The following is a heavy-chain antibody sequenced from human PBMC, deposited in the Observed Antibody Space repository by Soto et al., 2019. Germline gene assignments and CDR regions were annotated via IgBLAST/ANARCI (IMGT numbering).Heavy chain of an antibody. CDR1: GDSIASGPYY. J-gene: IGHJ6*02. V-gene: IGHV4-31*03. D-gene: IGHD2-21*01. CDR2: IFYTGST. CDR3: ARDRVRRDNKPYGMDV. Sequence: QVQLQESGPGLVKPSQTLSLTCTVSGDSIASGPYYWTWIRQHPGKGLEWIGNIFYTGSTYYNPSLQSRFSISVDTSKNQFSLRLTSVTAADTAIYYCARDRVRRDNKPYGMDVWGQGTTVTVSS.